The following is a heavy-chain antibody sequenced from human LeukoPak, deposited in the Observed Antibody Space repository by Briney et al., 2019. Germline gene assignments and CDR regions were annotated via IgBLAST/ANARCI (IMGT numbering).Heavy chain of an antibody. V-gene: IGHV1-18*01. D-gene: IGHD5-24*01. Sequence: ASVKVSCKASDYSFTSYDINWVRQAPGQGLEWVGWISPYNENTNYARKFQARVTMTADTSTSTAYLELWSLRSDDTAVYYCARGRDGYNPFFDYWGQGTLVTVSS. CDR2: ISPYNENT. CDR1: DYSFTSYD. J-gene: IGHJ4*02. CDR3: ARGRDGYNPFFDY.